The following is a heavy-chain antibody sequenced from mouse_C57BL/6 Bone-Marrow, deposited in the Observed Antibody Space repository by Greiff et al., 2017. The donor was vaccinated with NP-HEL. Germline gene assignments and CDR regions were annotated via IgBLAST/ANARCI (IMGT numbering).Heavy chain of an antibody. J-gene: IGHJ1*03. CDR1: GFSFNTYA. CDR3: VRHKYHWYFDV. D-gene: IGHD5-1*01. Sequence: EVKLVESGGGLVQPKGSLKLSCAASGFSFNTYAMNWVRQAPGKGLEWVARIRSKSNNYATYYADSVKDRFTISRDDSESMLYLQMNNLKTEDTAMYYCVRHKYHWYFDVWGTGTTVTVSS. CDR2: IRSKSNNYAT. V-gene: IGHV10-1*01.